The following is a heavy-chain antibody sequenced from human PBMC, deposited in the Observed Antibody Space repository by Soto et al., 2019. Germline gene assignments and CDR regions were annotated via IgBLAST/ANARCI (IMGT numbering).Heavy chain of an antibody. CDR3: ARVGGTTGDAFDI. J-gene: IGHJ3*02. Sequence: SETLSLTCTVSCGSISSGDYYWSWIRQPPGKGLEWIGYIYYSGSTYYNPSLKSRVTISVDTSKNQFSLKLSSVTAADTAVYYCARVGGTTGDAFDIWGQGTMVTVSS. V-gene: IGHV4-30-4*01. CDR2: IYYSGST. D-gene: IGHD1-1*01. CDR1: CGSISSGDYY.